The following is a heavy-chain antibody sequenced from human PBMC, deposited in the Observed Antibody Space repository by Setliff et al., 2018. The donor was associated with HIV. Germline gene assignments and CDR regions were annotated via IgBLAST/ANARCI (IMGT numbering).Heavy chain of an antibody. CDR3: ARGGGVLRYFDFPLFICGKRGCFDI. Sequence: SVKVSCKASRGTFSSYAISWVQQAPGQGLEWMGGIIPIFGTANYAQKFQGRVTITTDESTSTAYMELSSLRSEDTAVYYCARGGGVLRYFDFPLFICGKRGCFDIWGQGTMVTVSS. CDR2: IIPIFGTA. V-gene: IGHV1-69*05. J-gene: IGHJ3*02. CDR1: RGTFSSYA. D-gene: IGHD3-9*01.